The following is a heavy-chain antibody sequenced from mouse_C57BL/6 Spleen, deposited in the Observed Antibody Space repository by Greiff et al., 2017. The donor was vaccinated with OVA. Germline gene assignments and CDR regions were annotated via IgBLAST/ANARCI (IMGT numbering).Heavy chain of an antibody. D-gene: IGHD2-4*01. CDR3: ARSYYDYDGEVYYAMDY. Sequence: QVQLKQSGAELVKPGASVKMSCKASGYTFTTYPIEWMKQNHGKSLEWIGNFHPYNDDTKYNEKFKGKATLTVEKSSSTVYLELSRLTSDDSAVYYCARSYYDYDGEVYYAMDYWGQGTSVTVSS. J-gene: IGHJ4*01. CDR1: GYTFTTYP. CDR2: FHPYNDDT. V-gene: IGHV1-47*01.